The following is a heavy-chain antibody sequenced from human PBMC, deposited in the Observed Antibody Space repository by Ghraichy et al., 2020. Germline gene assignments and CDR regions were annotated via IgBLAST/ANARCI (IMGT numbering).Heavy chain of an antibody. D-gene: IGHD3-16*01. CDR2: ISANKGNA. CDR3: ARGEVDYYYGMDV. V-gene: IGHV1-18*01. J-gene: IGHJ6*02. CDR1: GYNLNNYG. Sequence: ASVKVSCKASGYNLNNYGITWVRQAPGQGLEWMGWISANKGNANYEQKFQGRVTMTTDPSTNTAYMELRSLRSDDTAVYYFARGEVDYYYGMDVWGQGTTVTVSS.